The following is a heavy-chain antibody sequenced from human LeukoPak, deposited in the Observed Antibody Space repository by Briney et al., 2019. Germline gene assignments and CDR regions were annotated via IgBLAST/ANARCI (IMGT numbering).Heavy chain of an antibody. CDR3: AKAQWELLGAFDY. J-gene: IGHJ4*02. CDR1: GFTFSSYG. V-gene: IGHV3-33*06. D-gene: IGHD1-26*01. CDR2: IWYDGSNK. Sequence: GGSLRLSCAASGFTFSSYGMHWVRQAPGKGLEWVAVIWYDGSNKYYADSVKGRFTISRDNSKNTLYLQMNSLRAEDTAVYYCAKAQWELLGAFDYWGQGTLVTVSS.